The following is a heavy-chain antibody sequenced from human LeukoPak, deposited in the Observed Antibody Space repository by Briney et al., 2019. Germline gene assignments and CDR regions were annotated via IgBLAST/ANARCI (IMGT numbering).Heavy chain of an antibody. D-gene: IGHD3-16*01. J-gene: IGHJ1*01. CDR3: AKDDAWGRFYH. CDR1: GFTFSSHG. V-gene: IGHV3-23*01. CDR2: SSSIGGRT. Sequence: GGTLRLSCAASGFTFSSHGMNWVRQAPGKGLEWVSGSSSIGGRTYYADSVKGRFTVTRDNSRNTLHLQMNSLRVEDTGVYYCAKDDAWGRFYHWGQGTLVTVSS.